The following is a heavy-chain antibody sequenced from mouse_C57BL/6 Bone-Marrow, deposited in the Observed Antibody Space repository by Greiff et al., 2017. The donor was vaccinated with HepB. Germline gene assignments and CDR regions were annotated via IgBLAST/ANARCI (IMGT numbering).Heavy chain of an antibody. Sequence: QVQLQQPGAELVKPGASVKLSCKASGYTFTSYWMHWVKQRPGQGLEWIGMIHPNSGSTNYNEKFKSKATLTVDKSSSTAYMQLSSLTSEDAAVYYGARLLRYYAMDYWGQGTSVTVSS. CDR2: IHPNSGST. CDR3: ARLLRYYAMDY. D-gene: IGHD1-1*01. V-gene: IGHV1-64*01. J-gene: IGHJ4*01. CDR1: GYTFTSYW.